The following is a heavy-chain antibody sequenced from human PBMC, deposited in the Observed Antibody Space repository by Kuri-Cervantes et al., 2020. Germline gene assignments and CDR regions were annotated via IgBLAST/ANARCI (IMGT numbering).Heavy chain of an antibody. V-gene: IGHV3-30*03. J-gene: IGHJ6*03. D-gene: IGHD3-10*01. CDR3: ARAGSRGAYYYYYMDV. CDR2: ISYDGSNK. Sequence: GGSLRLSCAASGFTFSSYGMHWVRQAPGKGLEWVAVISYDGSNKYYADSVKGRFTISRDNSKNTLSLQMNSLRAEDTTVYYCARAGSRGAYYYYYMDVWGKGTTVTVSS. CDR1: GFTFSSYG.